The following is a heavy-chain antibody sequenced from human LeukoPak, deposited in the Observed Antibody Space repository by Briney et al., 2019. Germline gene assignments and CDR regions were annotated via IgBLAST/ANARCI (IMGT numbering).Heavy chain of an antibody. J-gene: IGHJ4*02. CDR3: ARGPDYYDSSGYTYFDY. CDR2: IYYSGST. CDR1: GGSISSYY. Sequence: SETLSLTRTVSGGSISSYYWSWIRQPPGKGLEWIGYIYYSGSTNYNPSLKSRVTISVDTSKNQFSLKLSSVTAADTAVYYCARGPDYYDSSGYTYFDYWGQGTLVTVSS. D-gene: IGHD3-22*01. V-gene: IGHV4-59*01.